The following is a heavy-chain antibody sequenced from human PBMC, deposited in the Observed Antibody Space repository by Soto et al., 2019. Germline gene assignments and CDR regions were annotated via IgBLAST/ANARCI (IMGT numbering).Heavy chain of an antibody. CDR3: AREIRTIFGVVTTYYYYGMDV. D-gene: IGHD3-3*01. Sequence: QVQLVQSGAEVKKPGSSVKVSCKASGGTFSSYAISWVRQAPGQGLEWMGGIIPIFGTANYAQKFQGRVTITADESTSTAYMELSSLRSEDTAVYYCAREIRTIFGVVTTYYYYGMDVWGQGTTVTGSS. J-gene: IGHJ6*02. CDR2: IIPIFGTA. CDR1: GGTFSSYA. V-gene: IGHV1-69*01.